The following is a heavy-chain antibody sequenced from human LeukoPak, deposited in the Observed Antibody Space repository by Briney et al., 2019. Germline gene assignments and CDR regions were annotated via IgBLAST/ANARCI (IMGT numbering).Heavy chain of an antibody. V-gene: IGHV3-9*01. CDR2: ITWNSGSI. CDR1: GFTFDDYT. Sequence: GGSLRLSCAASGFTFDDYTMHWVRQAPGKGLEWVSGITWNSGSIGYADSVRGRFTISRGNAKNSLYLEMNSLRAEDTALYYCAKEDHFASWGQGTLVTVSS. CDR3: AKEDHFAS. J-gene: IGHJ4*02.